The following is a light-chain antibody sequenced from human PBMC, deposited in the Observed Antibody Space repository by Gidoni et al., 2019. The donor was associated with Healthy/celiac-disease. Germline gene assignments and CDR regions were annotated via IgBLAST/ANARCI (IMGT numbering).Light chain of an antibody. CDR2: DVS. CDR3: SSYTSSSTLVV. J-gene: IGLJ2*01. V-gene: IGLV2-14*01. Sequence: QSALTQPASVSGSPGPSISISCTGTSSDVGGYNYVSWYQQPPGKAPKLMIYDVSTRPSWVSNPFSGSKSGNTASLTISGLQAEDEADYYCSSYTSSSTLVVFGGGTKLTVL. CDR1: SSDVGGYNY.